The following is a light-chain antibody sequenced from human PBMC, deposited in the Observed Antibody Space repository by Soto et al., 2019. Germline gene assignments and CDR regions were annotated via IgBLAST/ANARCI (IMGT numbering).Light chain of an antibody. CDR2: AAS. V-gene: IGKV1-39*01. CDR1: QSISNH. J-gene: IGKJ1*01. CDR3: QQSYSSPPT. Sequence: DIHVAHSPSSLSGSLGDRVTIACRASQSISNHLNWYQQKPGKAPKLLIFAASSLQSGVPSRFSGSRSGPDFTLTISSLQPEDFATYYCQQSYSSPPTFGQGTKVDIK.